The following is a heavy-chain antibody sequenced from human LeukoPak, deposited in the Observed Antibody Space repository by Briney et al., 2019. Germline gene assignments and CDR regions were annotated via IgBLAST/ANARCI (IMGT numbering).Heavy chain of an antibody. J-gene: IGHJ4*02. D-gene: IGHD1-14*01. V-gene: IGHV3-23*01. CDR2: IGSDSKT. Sequence: GGSLRLSCAASGFTFSRFDMTWVRQAPGKGLEWVSSIGSDSKTHYSESVKGRFAISRDNSKSTLYLQMNSLRAEDTAAYYCAKGPERGCLDYWGQGTLVTVSS. CDR1: GFTFSRFD. CDR3: AKGPERGCLDY.